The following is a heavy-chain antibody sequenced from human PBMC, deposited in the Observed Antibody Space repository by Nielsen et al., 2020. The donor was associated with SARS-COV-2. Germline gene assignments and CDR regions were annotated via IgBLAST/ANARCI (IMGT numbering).Heavy chain of an antibody. D-gene: IGHD3-3*01. V-gene: IGHV5-51*01. J-gene: IGHJ4*02. CDR3: VRLGNGYFDY. CDR2: IYPGDSDT. Sequence: GESLKISCKGAGYSFSNYWIGWVRQMPGKGLEWMGIIYPGDSDTRYSPSFQGQVTISADKSISIAYLQWSSLKASDTAMYYCVRLGNGYFDYWGQGTLVTVSS. CDR1: GYSFSNYW.